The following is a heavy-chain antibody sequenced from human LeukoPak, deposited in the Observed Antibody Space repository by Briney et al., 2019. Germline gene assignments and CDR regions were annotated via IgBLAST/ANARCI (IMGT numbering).Heavy chain of an antibody. CDR3: ASYSSSSLYYYYGMDV. J-gene: IGHJ6*02. D-gene: IGHD6-6*01. CDR1: GHTFTSYD. V-gene: IGHV1-8*01. Sequence: ASVKVSCKASGHTFTSYDINSARQATGQGLEWMGWMTPNSGNTGYAQKFQGRVTMTRNTSISTAYMELSSLRSEDTAVYYCASYSSSSLYYYYGMDVWGQGTTVTVSS. CDR2: MTPNSGNT.